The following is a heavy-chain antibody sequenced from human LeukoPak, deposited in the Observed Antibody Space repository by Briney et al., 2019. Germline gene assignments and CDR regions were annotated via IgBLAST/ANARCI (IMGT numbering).Heavy chain of an antibody. CDR1: GDSVSSSSAA. V-gene: IGHV6-1*01. CDR3: ARDWSAIKPSIWFGELLYPSLFDY. Sequence: SQTLSLTCAISGDSVSSSSAAWNWIRQSPSRGLEWLGRTYYRSKWYNDYAVSVKSRITINPDTSKNQFSLQLNSVTPEDTAVYYCARDWSAIKPSIWFGELLYPSLFDYWGQGTLVTVSS. J-gene: IGHJ4*02. D-gene: IGHD3-10*01. CDR2: TYYRSKWYN.